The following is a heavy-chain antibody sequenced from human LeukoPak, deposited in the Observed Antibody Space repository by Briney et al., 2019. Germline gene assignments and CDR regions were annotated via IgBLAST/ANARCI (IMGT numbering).Heavy chain of an antibody. J-gene: IGHJ4*02. CDR1: GGSISSSSYY. V-gene: IGHV4-39*01. CDR3: ARHSGGNYPTSPDY. D-gene: IGHD1-26*01. CDR2: IYYSGST. Sequence: SETLSLTCTVSGGSISSSSYYWGWIRQPPGKGLEWIGSIYYSGSTYYNPSLKSRVTISVDTSKNQFSLKLSSVTAADTAVYYCARHSGGNYPTSPDYWGQGTLVTVSS.